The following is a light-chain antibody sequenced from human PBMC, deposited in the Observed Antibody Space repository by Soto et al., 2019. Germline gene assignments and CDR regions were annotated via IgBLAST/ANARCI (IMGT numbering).Light chain of an antibody. J-gene: IGKJ2*01. CDR1: QSVSSN. Sequence: EIVMTQSPATLSVSPGERATLSCRASQSVSSNLAWYQQKPGQAPRLLIYGASTRATGIPARFSGSGSGTEFTLTISSLQSEDFAVYYCQLYNNWPLGVTLGQGTQLEIK. V-gene: IGKV3-15*01. CDR3: QLYNNWPLGVT. CDR2: GAS.